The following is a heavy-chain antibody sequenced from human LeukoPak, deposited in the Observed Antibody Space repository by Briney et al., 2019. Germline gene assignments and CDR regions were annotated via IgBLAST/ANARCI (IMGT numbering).Heavy chain of an antibody. CDR3: ARGYDNSRGDAFDI. J-gene: IGHJ3*02. CDR2: SINHSGST. D-gene: IGHD3-22*01. Sequence: SETLSLTCAVYDGSFSGYYWSWIRQPPGKGLEWIGESINHSGSTNYNTSLKSRVTTSVDTSKNQFSLKLSSVTAADTAVYYCARGYDNSRGDAFDIWGQGTMVTVSS. CDR1: DGSFSGYY. V-gene: IGHV4-34*01.